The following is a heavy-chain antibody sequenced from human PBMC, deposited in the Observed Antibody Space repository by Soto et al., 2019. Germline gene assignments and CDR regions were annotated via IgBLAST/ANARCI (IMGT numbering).Heavy chain of an antibody. CDR1: GFTFSSYG. J-gene: IGHJ4*02. CDR2: IWYDGSNK. V-gene: IGHV3-33*01. Sequence: GGSLRLSCAASGFTFSSYGMHWVRQAPGKGLEWVAVIWYDGSNKYYADSVKGRFTISRDNSKNTLYLQMNSLRAEDTAVYYCARDTDGSGSYAMRSGDYFDYWGQGTLVTVSS. D-gene: IGHD3-10*01. CDR3: ARDTDGSGSYAMRSGDYFDY.